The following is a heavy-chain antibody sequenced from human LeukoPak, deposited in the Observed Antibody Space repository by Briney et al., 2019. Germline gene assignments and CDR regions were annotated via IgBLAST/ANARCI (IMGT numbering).Heavy chain of an antibody. V-gene: IGHV3-13*01. J-gene: IGHJ4*02. D-gene: IGHD6-19*01. Sequence: GGSLRLSCAASAFTFSSYDMHWVRHATGKGLEWASAIGTAGDTYYPGSVKGQFTISSENAENSLYLQMNSLRAGDTAMYYCARAGSGWYYFDYWGQGTLVTVSS. CDR3: ARAGSGWYYFDY. CDR1: AFTFSSYD. CDR2: IGTAGDT.